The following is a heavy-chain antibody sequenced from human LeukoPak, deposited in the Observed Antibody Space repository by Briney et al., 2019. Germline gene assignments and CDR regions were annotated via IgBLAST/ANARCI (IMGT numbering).Heavy chain of an antibody. V-gene: IGHV3-23*01. CDR1: GFTFSSYA. Sequence: PGGSLRLSCAASGFTFSSYAMSWVRQAPGKGLEWVSAICDSGGSKYYADSVKGRFTISRDNAKNSLYLQMNSLRAEDTAVYYCARVIPGYSSSRLPHCYYYMDVWGKGTTVTVSS. D-gene: IGHD6-6*01. J-gene: IGHJ6*03. CDR3: ARVIPGYSSSRLPHCYYYMDV. CDR2: ICDSGGSK.